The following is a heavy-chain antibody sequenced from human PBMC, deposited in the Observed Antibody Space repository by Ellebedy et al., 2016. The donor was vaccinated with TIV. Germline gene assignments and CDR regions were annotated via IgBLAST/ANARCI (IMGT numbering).Heavy chain of an antibody. CDR2: IKQDGSEK. V-gene: IGHV3-7*01. J-gene: IGHJ4*02. CDR3: ATWEPGDY. Sequence: PSETLSLTCAVYGGSFSGYYWSWIRQPPGKGLEWVANIKQDGSEKYYVDSVKGRFTISRDNAKNSLYLQMNSLRAEDTAVYYCATWEPGDYWGQGTLVTVSS. CDR1: GGSFSGYY. D-gene: IGHD1-26*01.